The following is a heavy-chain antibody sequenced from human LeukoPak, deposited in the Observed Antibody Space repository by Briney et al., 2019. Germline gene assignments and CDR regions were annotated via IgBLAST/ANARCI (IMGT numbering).Heavy chain of an antibody. Sequence: SETLSLTCTVSGGSISSYYWSWIRQPPGKGLEWIGYIYTSGSTNYNPSLKSRVTISVDTSKNQFSLKLSSVTAADTVVYCCARHPDRPTPWYFDYWGQGTLVTVSS. CDR1: GGSISSYY. V-gene: IGHV4-4*09. CDR2: IYTSGST. CDR3: ARHPDRPTPWYFDY. J-gene: IGHJ4*02.